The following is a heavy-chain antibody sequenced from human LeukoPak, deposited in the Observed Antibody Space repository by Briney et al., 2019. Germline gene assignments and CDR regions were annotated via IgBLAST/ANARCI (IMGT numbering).Heavy chain of an antibody. CDR1: GFTFSSYA. J-gene: IGHJ4*02. CDR3: AKEGRPNSGGGFFDY. D-gene: IGHD1-26*01. V-gene: IGHV3-23*01. CDR2: VNESGGRT. Sequence: PGGSLRLSCAASGFTFSSYAMGWVRQAPGKVLEWVSTVNESGGRTYYADSVKGRFTMSRDNSKNTLYLQMNSLRVEDTAIYYCAKEGRPNSGGGFFDYWGQGTRVTVSS.